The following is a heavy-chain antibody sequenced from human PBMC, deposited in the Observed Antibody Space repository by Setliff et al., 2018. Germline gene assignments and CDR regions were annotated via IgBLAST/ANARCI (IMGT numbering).Heavy chain of an antibody. CDR1: GFTFSTYW. J-gene: IGHJ4*02. D-gene: IGHD3-9*01. CDR2: MSLDETNK. CDR3: ARETTYYDILTGYPLFDY. V-gene: IGHV3-30-3*01. Sequence: PGGSLRLSCAASGFTFSTYWMSWVRQAPGKGLEWVAVMSLDETNKYYADSVKGRFTISRDNAKNSLYLQMNSLRAEDTAVYYCARETTYYDILTGYPLFDYWGQGTLVTVSS.